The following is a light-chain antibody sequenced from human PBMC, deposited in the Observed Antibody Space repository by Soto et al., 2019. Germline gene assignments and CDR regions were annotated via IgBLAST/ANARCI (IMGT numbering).Light chain of an antibody. V-gene: IGLV2-8*01. Sequence: SCTGTSSDVGGYNYVSWYQQHPGKAPKLMIYEVTKRPSGVPDRFSGSKSGNTASLTVSGLQAEDEADYYCSSYAGSLYVFGTGTKLTVL. CDR2: EVT. CDR1: SSDVGGYNY. J-gene: IGLJ1*01. CDR3: SSYAGSLYV.